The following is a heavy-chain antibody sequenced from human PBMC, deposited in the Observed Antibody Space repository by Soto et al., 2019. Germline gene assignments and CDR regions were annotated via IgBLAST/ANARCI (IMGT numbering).Heavy chain of an antibody. CDR1: GFTFRSYG. D-gene: IGHD2-15*01. Sequence: GGSLRLSCAASGFTFRSYGMHWVRQAPGKGLEWVAVTLFDGSNSYYADSVKGRFTISRDNSKNTLYLQMNSLRAEDTAVYYCAKNLGYCSGGSCYSNYYYGMDVWGQGTTVTVSS. V-gene: IGHV3-33*06. CDR3: AKNLGYCSGGSCYSNYYYGMDV. CDR2: TLFDGSNS. J-gene: IGHJ6*02.